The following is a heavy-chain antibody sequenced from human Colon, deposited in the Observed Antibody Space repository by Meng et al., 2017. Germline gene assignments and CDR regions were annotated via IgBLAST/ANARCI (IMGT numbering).Heavy chain of an antibody. CDR2: INAGNGIN. Sequence: QVQGVRSGAEGNTAGGSVKVSCKGSGSTFTVFGIHWVRPARRQRLGRMGWINAGNGINKLSQNFQVRITVTRDTSESTVYMKLSGLRYTAMALYYCANEWPGSGNFDYWGQGTLVTVSS. CDR3: ANEWPGSGNFDY. CDR1: GSTFTVFG. V-gene: IGHV1-3*01. D-gene: IGHD6-19*01. J-gene: IGHJ4*02.